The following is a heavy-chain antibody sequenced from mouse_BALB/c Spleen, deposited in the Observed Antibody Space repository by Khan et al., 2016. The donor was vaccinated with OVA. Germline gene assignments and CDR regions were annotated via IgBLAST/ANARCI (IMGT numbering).Heavy chain of an antibody. V-gene: IGHV1-20*02. Sequence: VQLQQSGPELVKPGASVKISCKASGYSFTGYFMNWVMQSHGKSLEWIGRINPHIGETFYNPKFKGKATLTVDESSSTAHMELRSLVSEDSAVYYCARIYGSDFDYWGQGTTLTVSS. J-gene: IGHJ2*01. CDR1: GYSFTGYF. CDR3: ARIYGSDFDY. CDR2: INPHIGET. D-gene: IGHD1-1*01.